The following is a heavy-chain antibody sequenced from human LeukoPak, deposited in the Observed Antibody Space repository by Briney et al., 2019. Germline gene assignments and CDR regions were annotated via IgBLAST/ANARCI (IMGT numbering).Heavy chain of an antibody. J-gene: IGHJ4*02. CDR2: INHSGST. D-gene: IGHD6-19*01. CDR3: ARGQWLDND. Sequence: GTLRLSCAASGFTFSSNFMSWVRQTPGKGMEWIGEINHSGSTNYNKSLKRRVTISVDTSKNQFSLKLNSLTAADTAVYYCARGQWLDNDWGQGTLVTVSS. V-gene: IGHV4-34*01. CDR1: GFTFSSNF.